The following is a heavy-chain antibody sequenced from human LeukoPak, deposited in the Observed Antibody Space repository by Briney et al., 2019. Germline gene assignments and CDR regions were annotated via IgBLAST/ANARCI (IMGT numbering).Heavy chain of an antibody. J-gene: IGHJ4*02. Sequence: SGGSLRLSCAASGSTVNTNYMSWVRQAPGKGLQWVSVIYSGGTTYYADSVKGRFTISRDNSKNTLYLQMNSLRAEDTAVYYCAKHIVVVPAPTAAPQDYWGQGTLVTVSS. CDR3: AKHIVVVPAPTAAPQDY. V-gene: IGHV3-53*01. CDR2: IYSGGTT. D-gene: IGHD2-2*01. CDR1: GSTVNTNY.